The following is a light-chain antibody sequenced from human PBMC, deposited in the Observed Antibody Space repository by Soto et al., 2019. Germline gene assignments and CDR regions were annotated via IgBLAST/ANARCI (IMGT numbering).Light chain of an antibody. CDR3: MQGTHWPYT. Sequence: DVVMTQSPLSLPVTLGQPASISCRSSQSLVYSDGNTYLNWFQQRPDQSPRRLIYKVSNRAFGVPDRFSVSGSGTDFTLKISRVEAEDVGVYDCMQGTHWPYTFGQGTKLEIK. CDR1: QSLVYSDGNTY. V-gene: IGKV2-30*01. J-gene: IGKJ2*01. CDR2: KVS.